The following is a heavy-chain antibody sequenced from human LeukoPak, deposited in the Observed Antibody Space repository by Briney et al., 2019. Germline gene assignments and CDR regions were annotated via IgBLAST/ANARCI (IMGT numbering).Heavy chain of an antibody. CDR2: ISHTEGT. V-gene: IGHV4-34*01. J-gene: IGHJ5*02. CDR1: GVSINDYY. D-gene: IGHD3-10*01. CDR3: ARSLVARGSWFDP. Sequence: SETLSLTCGVFGVSINDYYWSWIRQSPGKGLEWIGEISHTEGTRYNPSLKSRVTISVDTSKNQFSLKLSSVTAADTAVYYCARSLVARGSWFDPWGQGTLVTVSS.